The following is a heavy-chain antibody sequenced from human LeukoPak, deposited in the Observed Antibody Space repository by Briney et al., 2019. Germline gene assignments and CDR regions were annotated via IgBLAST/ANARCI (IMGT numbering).Heavy chain of an antibody. J-gene: IGHJ6*03. CDR3: TTALATIPPSRLIDYYYYMDV. CDR2: IKSKTDGGTT. D-gene: IGHD5-24*01. Sequence: GGSLRLPCAASELTFSNAWMSWVRQAPGKGLEWVGRIKSKTDGGTTYYAAPVKGRFTISRDDSKNTLYLQMNSLKTEDTAVYYCTTALATIPPSRLIDYYYYMDVWGKGTTVTVSS. V-gene: IGHV3-15*01. CDR1: ELTFSNAW.